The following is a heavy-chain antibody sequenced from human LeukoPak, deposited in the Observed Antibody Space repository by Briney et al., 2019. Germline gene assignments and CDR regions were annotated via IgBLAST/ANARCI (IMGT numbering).Heavy chain of an antibody. J-gene: IGHJ4*02. V-gene: IGHV3-30-3*01. CDR1: RFTLSTYW. Sequence: GGSLRLSCAASRFTLSTYWMSWVRQAPGKGLEWVAVISYDGSNKYYADSVKGRFTISRDNSKNTLCLQMNSLRAEDTAVYYCARLTPDYGDYSPFDYWGQGTLVTVSS. CDR2: ISYDGSNK. CDR3: ARLTPDYGDYSPFDY. D-gene: IGHD4-17*01.